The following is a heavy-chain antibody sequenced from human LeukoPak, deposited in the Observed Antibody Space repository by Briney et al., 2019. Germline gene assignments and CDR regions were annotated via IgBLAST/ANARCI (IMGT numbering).Heavy chain of an antibody. CDR2: SDPCDSYT. CDR1: GYSFTSNW. V-gene: IGHV5-10-1*01. D-gene: IGHD2-15*01. Sequence: PGESLRISCKGSGYSFTSNWYSWGRQLPAKGMGWKGRSDPCDSYTNYNPSFHGHVTISADKSISTAYLQWSSLKATHTAVYYGARRPVVVVAATDYDYYDGMDVWGQGTTVTVSS. J-gene: IGHJ6*02. CDR3: ARRPVVVVAATDYDYYDGMDV.